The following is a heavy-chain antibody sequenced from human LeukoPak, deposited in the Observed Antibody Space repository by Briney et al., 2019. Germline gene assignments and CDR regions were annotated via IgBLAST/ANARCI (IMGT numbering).Heavy chain of an antibody. CDR2: IRHDGSYQ. J-gene: IGHJ4*02. CDR1: GFTCSSYG. V-gene: IGHV3-30*02. CDR3: AKNRDSSDYPRDFDF. D-gene: IGHD3-22*01. Sequence: GGSLRLSCAAFGFTCSSYGMHWVRQTPGKGLEWVAFIRHDGSYQQYADSVKGRFTVSRDNSKDMVYLQMNSLRTEDTAVYYCAKNRDSSDYPRDFDFWGQGTLVTVSS.